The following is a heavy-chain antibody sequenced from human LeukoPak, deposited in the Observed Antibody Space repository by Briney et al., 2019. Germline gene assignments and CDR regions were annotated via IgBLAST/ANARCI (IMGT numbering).Heavy chain of an antibody. CDR3: ASNPHYDSSPVGGSHDY. CDR2: ISSSGSTI. V-gene: IGHV3-48*03. CDR1: GFTFSSYE. D-gene: IGHD3-22*01. Sequence: GGSLRLSCAASGFTFSSYEMNWVRQAPGKGLEWVSYISSSGSTIYYADSVKGRLTISRDNAKNSLYLQMNSLRAEDTAVYYCASNPHYDSSPVGGSHDYWGQGTLVTVSS. J-gene: IGHJ4*02.